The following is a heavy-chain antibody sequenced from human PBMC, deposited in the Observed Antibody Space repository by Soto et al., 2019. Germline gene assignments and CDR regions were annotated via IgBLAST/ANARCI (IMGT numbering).Heavy chain of an antibody. CDR3: ARGGWYYDILTEGSMDV. V-gene: IGHV3-64*02. Sequence: HPGGSLRLSCAASGFTFSSYAMHWVRQAPGKGLEYVSAISSNGGSTYYADSVKGRFTISRDNSKNTLYLQMGSLRAEDMAVYYCARGGWYYDILTEGSMDVWGQGTTVTVSS. CDR1: GFTFSSYA. CDR2: ISSNGGST. J-gene: IGHJ6*02. D-gene: IGHD3-9*01.